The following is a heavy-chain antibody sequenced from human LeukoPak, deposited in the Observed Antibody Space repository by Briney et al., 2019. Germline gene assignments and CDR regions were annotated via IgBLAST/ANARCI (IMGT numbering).Heavy chain of an antibody. J-gene: IGHJ5*02. Sequence: GGSLRLSCAASGFTFSSYAMSWVRQAPGKGLEWVSAISGSGSSTYYADSVKGRFTISRDNSKNTLYLQMNSLRAEDTAVYYCAKSESWFGEFVWFDPWGQGTLVTVSS. CDR3: AKSESWFGEFVWFDP. CDR1: GFTFSSYA. V-gene: IGHV3-23*01. CDR2: ISGSGSST. D-gene: IGHD3-10*01.